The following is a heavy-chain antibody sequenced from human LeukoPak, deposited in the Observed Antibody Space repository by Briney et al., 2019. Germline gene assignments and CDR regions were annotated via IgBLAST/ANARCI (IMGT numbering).Heavy chain of an antibody. Sequence: SETLSLTCTVSGGSMSNYYWTWIRQPPGKGLEWIGYIFYGGSNNYNPSLKSRVTISVDTSKNQFSLNLTSVTAADTAVYYCARGFPGYYYGSGSYYNRYYFDYWGQGTLVTVSS. CDR1: GGSMSNYY. J-gene: IGHJ4*02. CDR2: IFYGGSN. CDR3: ARGFPGYYYGSGSYYNRYYFDY. D-gene: IGHD3-10*01. V-gene: IGHV4-59*01.